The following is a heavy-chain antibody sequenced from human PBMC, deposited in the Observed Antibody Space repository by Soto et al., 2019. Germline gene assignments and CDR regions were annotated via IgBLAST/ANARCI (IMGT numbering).Heavy chain of an antibody. J-gene: IGHJ4*02. CDR1: GGSISSYY. V-gene: IGHV4-59*01. Sequence: SETLSLTCTVSGGSISSYYWSWIRQPPGKGLEWIGYIYYSGSTNYNPSLKSRVTISVDTSKNQFSLKLSSVTAADTAVYYCARGYSGYGQFDYWGQGTLVTVSS. D-gene: IGHD5-12*01. CDR2: IYYSGST. CDR3: ARGYSGYGQFDY.